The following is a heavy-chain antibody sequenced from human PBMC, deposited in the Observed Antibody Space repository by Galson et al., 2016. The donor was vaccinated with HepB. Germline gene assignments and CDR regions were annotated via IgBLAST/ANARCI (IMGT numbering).Heavy chain of an antibody. CDR2: IKEDGSLK. CDR3: ARWVPIVVVPDDNYFDP. Sequence: SLRLSCAASGFNFRTSWMSWVRQAPGKGLEWVANIKEDGSLKYYLASVKGRFNISRDNAKESLYLQMNSLKVEDTAIYYCARWVPIVVVPDDNYFDPWGQGTLVTVSS. CDR1: GFNFRTSW. V-gene: IGHV3-7*03. J-gene: IGHJ5*02. D-gene: IGHD2-15*01.